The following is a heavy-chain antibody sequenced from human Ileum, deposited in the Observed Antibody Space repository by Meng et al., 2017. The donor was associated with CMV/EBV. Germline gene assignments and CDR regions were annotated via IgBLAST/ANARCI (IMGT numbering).Heavy chain of an antibody. J-gene: IGHJ4*02. Sequence: SCVASDFTLNGAWMNWVRQAPGKGLEWVGRVKSASAGGAAEAAAPVRGRFTVSRDDSRKTVHLQMDNLKIEDTAVYYCTTGWDQYFDFWGQGALVTVSS. D-gene: IGHD1-26*01. CDR1: DFTLNGAW. CDR2: VKSASAGGAA. V-gene: IGHV3-15*07. CDR3: TTGWDQYFDF.